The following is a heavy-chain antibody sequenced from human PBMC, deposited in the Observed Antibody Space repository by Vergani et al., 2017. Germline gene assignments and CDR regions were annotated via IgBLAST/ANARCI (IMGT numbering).Heavy chain of an antibody. J-gene: IGHJ3*02. CDR3: ARTIAAAGTNYAFDI. CDR1: GGSISSSNW. V-gene: IGHV4-4*02. Sequence: QVQLQESGPGLVKPSGTLSLTCAVSGGSISSSNWWSWVRQPPGKGLEWIGELYHSGSTNYNPSLKSRVTISGDKSKNQFSLKLSSVTAADTAVYYCARTIAAAGTNYAFDIWGQGTMVTVSS. CDR2: LYHSGST. D-gene: IGHD6-13*01.